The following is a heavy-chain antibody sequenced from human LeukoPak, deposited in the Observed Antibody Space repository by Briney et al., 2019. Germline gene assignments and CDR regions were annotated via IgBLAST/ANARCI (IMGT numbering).Heavy chain of an antibody. V-gene: IGHV3-9*02. J-gene: IGHJ4*02. CDR1: GFTSDDYA. CDR3: AEESPIRSFDY. CDR2: ISWNSGHI. D-gene: IGHD4-17*01. Sequence: GRSLRLSCAASGFTSDDYAMHWVRQAPGKGLEWVSGISWNSGHIGYADSVKGRFTTSRDNAKNSLYLQVNSLRAEDTAMYYCAEESPIRSFDYWGQGTLVTVSS.